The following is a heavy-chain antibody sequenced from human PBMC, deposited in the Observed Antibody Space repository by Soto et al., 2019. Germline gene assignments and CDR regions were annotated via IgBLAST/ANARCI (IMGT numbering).Heavy chain of an antibody. D-gene: IGHD3-3*01. J-gene: IGHJ4*02. CDR1: GFTFSSYS. CDR2: ISSSSSTI. V-gene: IGHV3-48*02. CDR3: ARDTQDDFWSGYYRDY. Sequence: EVQLVESGGGLVQPGGSLRLSCAASGFTFSSYSMNWVRQAPGKGLEWVSYISSSSSTIYYADSVKGRFTISRDNAKNSVYLQMNSLRDEDTAVYYCARDTQDDFWSGYYRDYCGQGTLVTVSS.